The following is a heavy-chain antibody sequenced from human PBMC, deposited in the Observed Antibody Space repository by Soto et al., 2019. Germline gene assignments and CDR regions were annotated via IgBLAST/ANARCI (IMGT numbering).Heavy chain of an antibody. V-gene: IGHV4-59*12. CDR2: IYYGGST. CDR1: GDSISTDY. D-gene: IGHD3-16*01. J-gene: IGHJ6*02. CDR3: ARGDRGGFER. Sequence: PSETLSLTCTVSGDSISTDYWSWIRQSPGKGLEWIGFIYYGGSTNYNPSLKSRVTISVDTPKNQFSLKLSSVTAEDTAIYYCARGDRGGFERWGHGTTVTVSS.